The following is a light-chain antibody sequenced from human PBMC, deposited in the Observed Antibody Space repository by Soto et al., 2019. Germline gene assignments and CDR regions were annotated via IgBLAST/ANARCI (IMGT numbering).Light chain of an antibody. V-gene: IGLV2-8*01. CDR2: EVS. Sequence: SALTQPPSASGSPGQSVTISCTGTSSDVGGYNYVSWYQHHPGKAPKLMIYEVSKRPSGVPDRFSGSKSGDTASLTVSGLQAEDEADYYCSSYAGSNTPCVFGTGTKLTVL. J-gene: IGLJ1*01. CDR1: SSDVGGYNY. CDR3: SSYAGSNTPCV.